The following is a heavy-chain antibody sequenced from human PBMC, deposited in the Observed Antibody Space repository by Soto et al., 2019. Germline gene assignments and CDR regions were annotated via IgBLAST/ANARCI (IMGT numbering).Heavy chain of an antibody. CDR2: IRDKANSYTT. Sequence: GWSLRLSCAPSGFTFSDSYMDWVRQAPGKGLEWVGRIRDKANSYTTEYAASVKGRFTISRDDSKNSLSLQMNSLKSEDTAVYYCTKFLRYLDNWRQVPLVTASS. CDR3: TKFLRYLDN. CDR1: GFTFSDSY. D-gene: IGHD5-12*01. J-gene: IGHJ4*02. V-gene: IGHV3-72*01.